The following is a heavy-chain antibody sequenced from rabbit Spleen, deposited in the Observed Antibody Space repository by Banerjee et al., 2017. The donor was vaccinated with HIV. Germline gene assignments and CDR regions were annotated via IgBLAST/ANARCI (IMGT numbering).Heavy chain of an antibody. J-gene: IGHJ6*01. CDR2: IASGGSGST. CDR3: STGSGGGYGLGSDL. V-gene: IGHV1S45*01. Sequence: EESGGDLVKPEGSLTLSCTASGFSFSSNYWICWVRQAPGKGLEWIGCIASGGSGSTYYASWAKGRFTISKTSSTTITLQMTSLTAADTATYFCSTGSGGGYGLGSDLWGPGTLVTVS. CDR1: GFSFSSNYW. D-gene: IGHD1-1*01.